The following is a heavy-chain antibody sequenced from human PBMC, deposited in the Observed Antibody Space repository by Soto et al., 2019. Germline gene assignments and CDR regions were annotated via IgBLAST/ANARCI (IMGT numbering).Heavy chain of an antibody. V-gene: IGHV2-5*02. J-gene: IGHJ4*02. D-gene: IGHD2-15*01. CDR1: GFSLSTSGVG. CDR2: IYWDDDK. CDR3: THRPSYCSGGSCYSGFDY. Sequence: QITLKESGPTLVKPTQTLTLTCTFSGFSLSTSGVGVGWIRQPPGKALEWLALIYWDDDKRYSPSLKSRLTITKDTSKNQVVLTMTNMDPVDTATYYCTHRPSYCSGGSCYSGFDYWGQGTLVTVSS.